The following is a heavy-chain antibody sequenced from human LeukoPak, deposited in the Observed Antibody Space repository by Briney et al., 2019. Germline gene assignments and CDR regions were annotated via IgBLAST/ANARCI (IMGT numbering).Heavy chain of an antibody. CDR2: IDYSGSG. D-gene: IGHD3-10*01. CDR1: GGSISSYY. J-gene: IGHJ4*02. V-gene: IGHV4-59*01. CDR3: ARGPLWFGELPDDY. Sequence: SETLSLTCTVSGGSISSYYWSWIRQPPGKGREGIGDIDYSGSGNYNPSLKSRVTISVDTSKNQFSLTLSSVTAADPAVYYCARGPLWFGELPDDYWPQDPLLPVSS.